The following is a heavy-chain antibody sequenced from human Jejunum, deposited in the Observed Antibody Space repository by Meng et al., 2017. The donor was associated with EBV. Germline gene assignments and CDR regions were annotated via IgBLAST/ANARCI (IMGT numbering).Heavy chain of an antibody. Sequence: LVAYGGSSVQPGESLRLSCAATGFTLSSYWMHWVRQAPGKGLVWVSRISSDGRSITYADSVKGRFTISRDNAKNTLYLQMNSLRVEDTAVYYCATGQGDSRYYFDSWSQGTLVTVSS. D-gene: IGHD3-10*01. CDR3: ATGQGDSRYYFDS. CDR2: ISSDGRSI. V-gene: IGHV3-74*01. J-gene: IGHJ4*02. CDR1: GFTLSSYW.